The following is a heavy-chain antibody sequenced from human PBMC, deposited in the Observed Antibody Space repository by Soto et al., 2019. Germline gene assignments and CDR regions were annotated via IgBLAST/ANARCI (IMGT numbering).Heavy chain of an antibody. D-gene: IGHD1-7*01. J-gene: IGHJ3*02. Sequence: QVQVVESGGGVVQPGRSLRLSCAASGFTFSIYAMHWVRQAPGKGLEWLASISHDGNNRYYAGSVRGRSTSSRDSSMNTRYVQMNALRRADTAVCSWLLRGTATVAVHIWGRGTMVTFSS. V-gene: IGHV3-30-3*01. CDR1: GFTFSIYA. CDR3: LLRGTATVAVHI. CDR2: ISHDGNNR.